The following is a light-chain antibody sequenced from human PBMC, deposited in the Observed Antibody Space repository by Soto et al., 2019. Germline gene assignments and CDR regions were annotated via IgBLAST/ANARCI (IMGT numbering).Light chain of an antibody. CDR2: GAS. J-gene: IGKJ1*01. Sequence: EIVLTQSPGTLSLSPGERATLSCRASQSVSSSYLAWYQQKPGQAPRLLIYGASSRATGIPDRFSGSGSGTDFTLTISRLEPEDFAVYYCQQYGPAGWTFCQGTKVEIK. CDR1: QSVSSSY. V-gene: IGKV3-20*01. CDR3: QQYGPAGWT.